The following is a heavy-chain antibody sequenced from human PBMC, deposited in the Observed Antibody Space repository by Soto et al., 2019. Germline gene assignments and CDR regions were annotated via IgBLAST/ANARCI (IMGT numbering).Heavy chain of an antibody. Sequence: ESGGGLVQPGGSLRLSCAASGFTFSSYSMNWVRQAPGKGLEWVSYISSSSSTIYYADSVKGRFTISRDNAKNSLYLQMNSLRDEDTAVYYCARGLKQRYCSGGSCYPLSSSGDAFDIWGQGTMVTVSS. D-gene: IGHD2-15*01. CDR1: GFTFSSYS. CDR2: ISSSSSTI. J-gene: IGHJ3*02. V-gene: IGHV3-48*02. CDR3: ARGLKQRYCSGGSCYPLSSSGDAFDI.